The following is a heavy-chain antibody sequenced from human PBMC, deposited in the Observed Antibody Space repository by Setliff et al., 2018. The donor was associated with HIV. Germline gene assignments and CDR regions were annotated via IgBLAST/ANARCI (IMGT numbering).Heavy chain of an antibody. J-gene: IGHJ4*02. CDR1: GYTLAALS. D-gene: IGHD3-3*01. V-gene: IGHV1-2*02. Sequence: ASVKVSCKVSGYTLAALSIHWVRQAPGQGLEWMGWINPNGEITNFAQKFQGRVTMTRDTSTTTVFMELSSLKFGDTAVYYCARAHYNFWSGYLDSWGQGTLVTVSS. CDR2: INPNGEIT. CDR3: ARAHYNFWSGYLDS.